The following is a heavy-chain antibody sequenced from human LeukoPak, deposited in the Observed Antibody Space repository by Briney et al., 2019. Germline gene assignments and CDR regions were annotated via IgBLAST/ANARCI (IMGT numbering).Heavy chain of an antibody. J-gene: IGHJ4*02. Sequence: PSETLSLTCTVSGGSISGYYWSWIRQPAEKGLEWIGRIYTSGSTNYNPSLKSRVTMSVDTSKNQFSLKLSSVTAADTAVYYCARQIASAGTAGFDFWGQGALVTVSS. CDR1: GGSISGYY. CDR3: ARQIASAGTAGFDF. CDR2: IYTSGST. V-gene: IGHV4-4*07. D-gene: IGHD6-13*01.